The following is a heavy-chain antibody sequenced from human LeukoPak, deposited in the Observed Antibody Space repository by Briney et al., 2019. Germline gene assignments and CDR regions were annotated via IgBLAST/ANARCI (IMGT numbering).Heavy chain of an antibody. J-gene: IGHJ3*02. D-gene: IGHD5-18*01. CDR2: INPNSGGT. CDR1: GYTFTGYY. V-gene: IGHV1-2*02. Sequence: ASVKVSCKASGYTFTGYYMHWGRQAPGQGLEWMGWINPNSGGTNYAQKFQGRVTMTRDTSISTAYMELSRPRSDDTAVYYCARQGGYSYGLAFDIWGQGTMVTVSS. CDR3: ARQGGYSYGLAFDI.